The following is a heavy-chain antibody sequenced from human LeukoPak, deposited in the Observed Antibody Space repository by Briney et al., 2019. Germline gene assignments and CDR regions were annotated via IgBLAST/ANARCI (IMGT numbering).Heavy chain of an antibody. CDR3: ARDRDSRGYYYPY. CDR2: IKQDGSEK. Sequence: GGSLRLSCAASGFTFSSYWMSWVRQAPGTGLEWVANIKQDGSEKYYVDSVKGRFTISRDNAKNSLYLQMNSLRAEDTAVYYCARDRDSRGYYYPYWGQGTLVTVSS. V-gene: IGHV3-7*01. J-gene: IGHJ4*02. D-gene: IGHD3-22*01. CDR1: GFTFSSYW.